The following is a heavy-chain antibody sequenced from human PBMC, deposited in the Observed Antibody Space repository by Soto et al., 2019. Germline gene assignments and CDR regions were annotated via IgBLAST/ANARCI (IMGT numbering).Heavy chain of an antibody. CDR2: FDPGDGET. CDR1: GYTLTELS. Sequence: ASVKVSCKVSGYTLTELSMHWVRQAPGKGLEWMGGFDPGDGETIYAQKFQGRVTMTEDTSTDTAYMELSSLRSEDTAVYYCATDPKVVTPRFSIDYWGQGTLVTVSS. D-gene: IGHD2-21*02. J-gene: IGHJ4*02. V-gene: IGHV1-24*01. CDR3: ATDPKVVTPRFSIDY.